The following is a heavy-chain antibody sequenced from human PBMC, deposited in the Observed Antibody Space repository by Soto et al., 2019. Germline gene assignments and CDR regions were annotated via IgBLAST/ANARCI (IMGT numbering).Heavy chain of an antibody. CDR3: ARSQDSSGYWNNCFDP. J-gene: IGHJ5*02. CDR2: IIPIFGTA. CDR1: GGTFSTYT. V-gene: IGHV1-69*01. D-gene: IGHD3-22*01. Sequence: QVQLVQSGAEVKKPGSSVKVSCKASGGTFSTYTITWVRQAPGQGLEWMGEIIPIFGTANYPQKFQGRVTITADESTSTAYMEMSSLRSEDTAVYYCARSQDSSGYWNNCFDPWGQGTLVTVSS.